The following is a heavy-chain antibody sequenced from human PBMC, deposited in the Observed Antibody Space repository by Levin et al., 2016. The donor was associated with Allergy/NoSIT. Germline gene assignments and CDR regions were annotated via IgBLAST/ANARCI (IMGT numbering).Heavy chain of an antibody. CDR1: GFTFSDHY. CDR2: LWHDGSYK. V-gene: IGHV3-33*08. J-gene: IGHJ4*02. Sequence: GGSLRLSCAASGFTFSDHYMHWVRQAPGKGLEWVTALWHDGSYKFYADSVKGRFTISRDNSKNTLYLQMSSLRAEDSAVYYCARELVHTHYFDYWGQGALVTVSS. CDR3: ARELVHTHYFDY. D-gene: IGHD3-9*01.